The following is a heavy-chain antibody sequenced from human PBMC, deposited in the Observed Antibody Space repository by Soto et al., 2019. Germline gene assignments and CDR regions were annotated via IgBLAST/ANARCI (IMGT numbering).Heavy chain of an antibody. V-gene: IGHV3-15*07. CDR1: GVPFSAAW. CDR2: IKSRGGGVTT. D-gene: IGHD3-22*01. Sequence: EVHLVESGGGLVKPGESLRLSCTLSGVPFSAAWMNWVRQAPGKGLEWVGRIKSRGGGVTTHYAAPVQGRFTISRDDSKNPLYLQMNSLKADDTAIYYCTYQGYFYDRLDSWGQGTLVTVSS. CDR3: TYQGYFYDRLDS. J-gene: IGHJ4*02.